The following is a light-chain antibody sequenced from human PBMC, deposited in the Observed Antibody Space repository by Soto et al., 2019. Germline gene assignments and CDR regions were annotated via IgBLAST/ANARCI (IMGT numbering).Light chain of an antibody. Sequence: EIVLTQSPGTLSLSPGERATLSCRASQSVGSNKLAWYQQKRGQAPRFLMYDASTRATAIPDRFSGNGSGTDFTLTISSLEPEDFAVYYCQQYGSTPLTFGGGTKVEIK. CDR3: QQYGSTPLT. V-gene: IGKV3-20*01. CDR1: QSVGSNK. CDR2: DAS. J-gene: IGKJ4*01.